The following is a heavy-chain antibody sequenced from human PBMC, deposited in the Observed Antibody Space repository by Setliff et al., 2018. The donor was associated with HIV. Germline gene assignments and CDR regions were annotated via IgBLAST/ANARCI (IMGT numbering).Heavy chain of an antibody. Sequence: SETLSLTCTVSGGSISSGGYYWSWIRQHPGKGLEWIGYIYYSGSTYYNPSLKSRVTISVDTSKNQFSLKLSSVTAADTAVYYCARVPPLKAFGGVISLYYFDYWGQEPWSPSPQ. CDR1: GGSISSGGYY. CDR3: ARVPPLKAFGGVISLYYFDY. V-gene: IGHV4-31*03. J-gene: IGHJ4*01. CDR2: IYYSGST. D-gene: IGHD3-16*02.